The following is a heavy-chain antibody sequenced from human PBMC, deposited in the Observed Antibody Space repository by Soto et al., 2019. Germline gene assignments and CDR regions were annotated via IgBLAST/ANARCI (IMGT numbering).Heavy chain of an antibody. J-gene: IGHJ5*02. CDR2: IIPIFGTA. CDR3: ASLLWFGVAASLSWFDP. D-gene: IGHD3-10*01. Sequence: QVQLVQSGAEVQKPGSSVKVSCKASGGTFSSYAISWVRQAPGQGLEWMGGIIPIFGTANYAQKFQGRVTITADESTSTAYMELSSLRSEDTAVYYCASLLWFGVAASLSWFDPWGQGTLVTVSS. V-gene: IGHV1-69*01. CDR1: GGTFSSYA.